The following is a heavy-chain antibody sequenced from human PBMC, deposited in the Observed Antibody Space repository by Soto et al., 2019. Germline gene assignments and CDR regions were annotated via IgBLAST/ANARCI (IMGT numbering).Heavy chain of an antibody. D-gene: IGHD3-10*01. V-gene: IGHV4-59*12. CDR2: IYYSGST. CDR3: ASKFGELLADAFDI. J-gene: IGHJ3*02. CDR1: GGTISSWY. Sequence: SETLSLTCTVSGGTISSWYWSWIRQPPGKGLEWIGYIYYSGSTNCNPSLKSRVTISVDTSKSQFSLKMNSVTAADTAVYYCASKFGELLADAFDIWGQGTMVTVSS.